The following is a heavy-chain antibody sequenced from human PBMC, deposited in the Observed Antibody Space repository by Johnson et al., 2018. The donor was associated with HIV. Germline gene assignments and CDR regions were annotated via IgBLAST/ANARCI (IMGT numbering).Heavy chain of an antibody. D-gene: IGHD6-6*01. V-gene: IGHV3-30*02. Sequence: VQLVESGGGVVQPGGSLRLSCAASGFTFSSYGMHWVRQAPGKGLEWVAFIRYDGSNKYYVASVKGRFTISRDNFKNTLYLQMNSLRAGDTAVYYCAREVGSWYSSSSGAFDIWGQGTMVTVSS. CDR3: AREVGSWYSSSSGAFDI. CDR2: IRYDGSNK. CDR1: GFTFSSYG. J-gene: IGHJ3*02.